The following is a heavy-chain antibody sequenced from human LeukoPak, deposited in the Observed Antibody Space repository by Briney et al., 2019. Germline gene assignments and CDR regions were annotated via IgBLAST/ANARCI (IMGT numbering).Heavy chain of an antibody. CDR1: GFTFSSHA. J-gene: IGHJ4*02. V-gene: IGHV3-30*04. Sequence: GRSLRLSCAASGFTFSSHAIHWVRQPPGKGLEWVAVISYDGSNKNYADSVKGRFTISRDNSKDTLYLQMSSLRTEDTALYYCARVTQTLLWFGEFSDWGRGTSVTVSS. CDR3: ARVTQTLLWFGEFSD. CDR2: ISYDGSNK. D-gene: IGHD3-10*01.